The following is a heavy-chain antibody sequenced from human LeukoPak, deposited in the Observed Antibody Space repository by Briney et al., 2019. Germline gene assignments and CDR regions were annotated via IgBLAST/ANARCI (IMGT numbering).Heavy chain of an antibody. D-gene: IGHD4-23*01. Sequence: GGSLTLSCAASGFTFSSYGMHGARHAPGKGLEWVAVISYNGSNKYYADSVKGRFTISRDNSKNTLYLQMNSLRAEDTAVYYCAKGGNLDYWGQGTLVTVSS. CDR3: AKGGNLDY. V-gene: IGHV3-30*18. CDR2: ISYNGSNK. CDR1: GFTFSSYG. J-gene: IGHJ4*02.